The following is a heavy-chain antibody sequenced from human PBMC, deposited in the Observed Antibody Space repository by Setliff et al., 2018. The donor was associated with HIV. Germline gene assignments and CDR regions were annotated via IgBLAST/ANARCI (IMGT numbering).Heavy chain of an antibody. CDR2: IYYSGST. CDR1: GGSISSGSYY. J-gene: IGHJ6*03. V-gene: IGHV4-61*01. CDR3: ARDPPGYYMDV. Sequence: KSSETLSLTCTVSGGSISSGSYYWSWIRQPPGKGLEWIGYIYYSGSTNYNPSLKSRVTISVDTSKNPFSLKLSSVTAADTAVYYCARDPPGYYMDVWGKGTTVTVSS.